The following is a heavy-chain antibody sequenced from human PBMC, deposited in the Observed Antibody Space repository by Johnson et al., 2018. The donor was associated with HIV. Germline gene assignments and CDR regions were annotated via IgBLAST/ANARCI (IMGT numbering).Heavy chain of an antibody. V-gene: IGHV3-7*01. Sequence: VQLVESGGGVVQPGGSLRLSCTASGFTFSSYWMSWVRQAPGKGLEWVANIKQDGSEKYYVDSVKGRFTISRDNSKNTLYLQMNSLRAEDTAVYYCAKESAFDIWGQGTMVTVSS. CDR2: IKQDGSEK. CDR3: AKESAFDI. J-gene: IGHJ3*02. CDR1: GFTFSSYW.